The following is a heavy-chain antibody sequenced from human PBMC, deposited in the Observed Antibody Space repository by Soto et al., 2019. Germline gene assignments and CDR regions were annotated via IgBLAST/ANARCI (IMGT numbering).Heavy chain of an antibody. CDR1: GFTFSSYA. D-gene: IGHD3-10*01. V-gene: IGHV3-23*01. CDR3: AKNHGSGSYYSVSDY. Sequence: EVQLLESGGGLVQPGGSLRLSCAASGFTFSSYAMSWVRQAPGKGLEWVSAISGSGGSTYYADSVKGRFTISRDNSKKTLYLKMNSLRAEDTAVYYCAKNHGSGSYYSVSDYWGQGTLVTVSS. CDR2: ISGSGGST. J-gene: IGHJ4*02.